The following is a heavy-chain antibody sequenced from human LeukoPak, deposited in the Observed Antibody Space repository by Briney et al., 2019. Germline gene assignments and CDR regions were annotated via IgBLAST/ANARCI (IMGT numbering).Heavy chain of an antibody. D-gene: IGHD3-10*01. CDR2: ISSSGSTI. V-gene: IGHV3-11*01. Sequence: GGSLRLSCAASGFTFSDYYMSWIRQAPGKGLEWVSYISSSGSTIYYADSVKGRFTISRDNAKNSLYLQMNSLRAEDTAMYYCARVEKVRGAIRAPYYYYYMDVWGKGTTVTISS. J-gene: IGHJ6*03. CDR1: GFTFSDYY. CDR3: ARVEKVRGAIRAPYYYYYMDV.